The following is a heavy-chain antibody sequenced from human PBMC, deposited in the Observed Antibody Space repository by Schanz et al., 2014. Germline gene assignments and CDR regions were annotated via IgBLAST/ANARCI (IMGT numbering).Heavy chain of an antibody. J-gene: IGHJ6*02. D-gene: IGHD3-9*01. CDR1: GFTFGTAG. CDR3: TTHLGFEAWYYDILTDYYYDMDV. CDR2: FKSKTKGGTI. Sequence: EVQLVESGGTLVKPGGSFRLSGPPLGFTFGTAGWGWARQPPGKGREGVGGFKSKTKGGTIDYAAPVKGRFTISRDDSKNTLYLQMNSLKTEDTAVYYCTTHLGFEAWYYDILTDYYYDMDVWGQGTTVTVSS. V-gene: IGHV3-15*02.